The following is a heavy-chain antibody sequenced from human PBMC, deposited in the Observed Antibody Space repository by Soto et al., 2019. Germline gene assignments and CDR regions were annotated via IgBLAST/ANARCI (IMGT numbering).Heavy chain of an antibody. D-gene: IGHD2-2*01. V-gene: IGHV3-30*18. J-gene: IGHJ4*02. CDR1: GFTFSNYG. Sequence: QVQLVESGGGVVQPGRSLRLSCAASGFTFSNYGMHWVRQAPGKGLEWVSIMSYDGINKLYADSVKGRFTISRDNSKNTLYLQMASLRAEDTAVYYCAKDVYGSTTGCLRNIVHCWGQGTLVTVTS. CDR3: AKDVYGSTTGCLRNIVHC. CDR2: MSYDGINK.